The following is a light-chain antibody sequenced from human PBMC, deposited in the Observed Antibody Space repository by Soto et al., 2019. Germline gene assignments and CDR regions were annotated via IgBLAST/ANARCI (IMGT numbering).Light chain of an antibody. J-gene: IGKJ2*01. CDR2: GAS. CDR3: HQYDDWPPGYT. CDR1: QSLIGR. Sequence: MTQSPSTLSASIGDRVTLTCRASQSLIGRLAWYQQKPGQAPRLLIHGASTRATGIPARFSGSGSGAEFTLTISSLQSEDFAVYYCHQYDDWPPGYTFGQGTKLEI. V-gene: IGKV3-15*01.